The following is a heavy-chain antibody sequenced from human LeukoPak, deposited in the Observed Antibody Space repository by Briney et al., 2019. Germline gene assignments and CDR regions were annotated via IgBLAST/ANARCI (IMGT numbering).Heavy chain of an antibody. D-gene: IGHD5-12*01. Sequence: WGSLRLSCAASGFSVGGYWMHWVRQGPGMGLVWVSRINSDGSSISYADSVKGRFSISRDNAKNTLYLQMNSLRAEDTAVYYCTRGASGYGNFDYWGQGTLVTVSS. V-gene: IGHV3-74*01. CDR2: INSDGSSI. J-gene: IGHJ4*02. CDR3: TRGASGYGNFDY. CDR1: GFSVGGYW.